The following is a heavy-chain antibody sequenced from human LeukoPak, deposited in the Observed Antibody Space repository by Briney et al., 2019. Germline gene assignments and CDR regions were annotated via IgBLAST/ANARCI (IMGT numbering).Heavy chain of an antibody. J-gene: IGHJ6*03. Sequence: KPSESLSLTCAVYGGSFSGYYWSWIRQPPGKGLEWIGEINHSGSTNYNPSLKSQVTISVDTSTNQFSLKLSSVAAADTAVCYCARGRIAVYYCYYYTDVWGKGTTVTVSS. D-gene: IGHD6-19*01. CDR1: GGSFSGYY. CDR2: INHSGST. CDR3: ARGRIAVYYCYYYTDV. V-gene: IGHV4-34*01.